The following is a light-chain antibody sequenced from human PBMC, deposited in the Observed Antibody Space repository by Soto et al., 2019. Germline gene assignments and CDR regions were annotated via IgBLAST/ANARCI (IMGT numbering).Light chain of an antibody. CDR1: QSVLYNSNNKNY. J-gene: IGKJ1*01. CDR3: QQYYSTPWT. Sequence: DIVMTQSPDSLAVSLGERATINCKSSQSVLYNSNNKNYLTWYQQKPGQPPKLLIYWTSTRESGVPDRFTGSGSGTDFTLTISSLQAEDVAVYYCQQYYSTPWTFGQRTKVDIK. V-gene: IGKV4-1*01. CDR2: WTS.